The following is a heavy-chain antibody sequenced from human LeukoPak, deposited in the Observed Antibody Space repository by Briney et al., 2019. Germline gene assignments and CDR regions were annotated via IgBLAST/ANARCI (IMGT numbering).Heavy chain of an antibody. J-gene: IGHJ3*02. Sequence: SETLSLTCTVSGGSISSYYWSWIRQPPGKGLEWIGYIYYSGSTNYNPSLKSRVTISVDTSKNQFSLKLNSVTAADTAVYYCARDGAVDILTGYGAFDIWGQGTMVTVSS. CDR2: IYYSGST. CDR1: GGSISSYY. CDR3: ARDGAVDILTGYGAFDI. D-gene: IGHD3-9*01. V-gene: IGHV4-59*01.